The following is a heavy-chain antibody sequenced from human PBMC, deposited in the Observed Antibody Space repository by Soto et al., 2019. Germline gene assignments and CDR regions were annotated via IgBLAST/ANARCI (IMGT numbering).Heavy chain of an antibody. CDR2: INRDSTVI. CDR3: LNGDYY. V-gene: IGHV3-48*01. Sequence: EEQLVESGGGLVQPGGSLRLSCAASGFSFSTHYMNWVRQTPGKGLEWVSSINRDSTVIKYADSVKDRFTISRDNARNSLSLQMNSLRAEDTAVYYCLNGDYYVGPGTLVNVSS. CDR1: GFSFSTHY. D-gene: IGHD3-16*01. J-gene: IGHJ4*02.